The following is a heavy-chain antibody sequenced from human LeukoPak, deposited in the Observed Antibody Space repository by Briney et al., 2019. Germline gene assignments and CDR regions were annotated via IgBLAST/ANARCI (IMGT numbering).Heavy chain of an antibody. CDR2: IYYSGST. CDR3: ARGFYDSRGYSTPFDH. Sequence: SETLSLTCTVSGGSISSYYWSWIRQPPGKGLEWIGYIYYSGSTNYNPSLKSRVTISVDTSKNQFSLKLSSVTAADTAVYHCARGFYDSRGYSTPFDHWGQGTLVTVSP. J-gene: IGHJ4*02. CDR1: GGSISSYY. D-gene: IGHD3-22*01. V-gene: IGHV4-59*08.